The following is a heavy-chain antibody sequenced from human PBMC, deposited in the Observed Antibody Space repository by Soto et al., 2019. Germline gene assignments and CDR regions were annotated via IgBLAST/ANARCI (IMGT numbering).Heavy chain of an antibody. D-gene: IGHD2-21*02. CDR2: IHYSGNA. Sequence: SETLSLTCTVSGGSINTYNLFWAWIRQPPGKGLEWIASIHYSGNAYYNPSLTSRVTISRDTSKNRVSLELSSVTAADTAVYYCARVNVTLDFWGQGTLVTSPQ. J-gene: IGHJ4*02. CDR3: ARVNVTLDF. CDR1: GGSINTYNLF. V-gene: IGHV4-39*01.